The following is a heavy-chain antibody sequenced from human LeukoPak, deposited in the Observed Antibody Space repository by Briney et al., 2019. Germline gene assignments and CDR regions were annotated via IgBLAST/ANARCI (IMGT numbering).Heavy chain of an antibody. V-gene: IGHV1-46*01. D-gene: IGHD3-10*01. CDR2: INPSGGST. J-gene: IGHJ4*02. CDR3: VRERERGTYFI. Sequence: ASVKVSCKASGYTFTDYYMHWVRQAPGRGLEWMGIINPSGGSTRYAQKFQGRVTMTRDTSTNTIYMELSSLRPEDTAVYYCVRERERGTYFIWGQGTLVTVSS. CDR1: GYTFTDYY.